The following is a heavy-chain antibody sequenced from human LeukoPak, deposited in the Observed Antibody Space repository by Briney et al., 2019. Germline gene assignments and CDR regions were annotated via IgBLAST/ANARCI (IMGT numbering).Heavy chain of an antibody. CDR3: AKDRGTIFGVVGYMDV. Sequence: GGSLRLSCAASGFTFSSYAMHWVRQAPGKGLEWVAFIRYDGSNKYYADSVKGRFTISRDNSKNTLYLQMNSLRAEDTAVYYCAKDRGTIFGVVGYMDVWGKGTTVTVSS. V-gene: IGHV3-30*02. D-gene: IGHD3-3*01. J-gene: IGHJ6*03. CDR1: GFTFSSYA. CDR2: IRYDGSNK.